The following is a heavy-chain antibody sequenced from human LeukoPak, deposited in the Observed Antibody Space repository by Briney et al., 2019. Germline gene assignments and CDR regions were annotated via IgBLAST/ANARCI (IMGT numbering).Heavy chain of an antibody. CDR2: ISYDGSNK. Sequence: PGGSLRLSCAASGFTFSSYAMHWVRQAPGKGLEWVAVISYDGSNKYYADSVKGRFTISRDNSKNTLYLQMNSLRAEDTAVYYCARGTIITIFGVVIKGYWFDPWGQGTLVTVSS. V-gene: IGHV3-30-3*01. D-gene: IGHD3-3*01. J-gene: IGHJ5*02. CDR3: ARGTIITIFGVVIKGYWFDP. CDR1: GFTFSSYA.